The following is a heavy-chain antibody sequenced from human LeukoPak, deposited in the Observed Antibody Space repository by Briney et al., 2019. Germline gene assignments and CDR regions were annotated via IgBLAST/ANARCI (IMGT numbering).Heavy chain of an antibody. J-gene: IGHJ4*02. CDR1: GFTFGYYW. V-gene: IGHV3-7*01. D-gene: IGHD1-1*01. CDR2: IGPDGSEK. Sequence: GGSLRLSCAAPGFTFGYYWMSWVRKAPGTGLEWVANIGPDGSEKYYVDSVKGRFTISRDNAKSSLFLQMNSLRDEDTAVYYCASGLRGTYWGQGTLVTVSS. CDR3: ASGLRGTY.